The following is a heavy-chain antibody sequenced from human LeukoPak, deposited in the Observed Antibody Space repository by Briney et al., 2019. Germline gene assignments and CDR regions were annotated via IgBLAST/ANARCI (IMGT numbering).Heavy chain of an antibody. D-gene: IGHD3-9*01. CDR1: GYTLTELS. V-gene: IGHV1-24*01. Sequence: GASVKVSCKVSGYTLTELSMHWVRQAPGKGLEWMGGFVPEDGETIYAQKFQGRVTMTEDTSTDTAYMELSSLRSADTAVYYCATGGGYDILTGFVYWGQGTLVTVSS. CDR3: ATGGGYDILTGFVY. J-gene: IGHJ4*02. CDR2: FVPEDGET.